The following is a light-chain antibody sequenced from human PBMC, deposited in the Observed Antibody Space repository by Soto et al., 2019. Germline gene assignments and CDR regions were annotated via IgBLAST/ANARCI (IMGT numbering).Light chain of an antibody. CDR3: QQYNSYPWT. Sequence: DIQMTQSPSTLSASVGDRVTITGRASQSISSWLAWYQQKPGKAPKLLIYKASSLESGVPPRFSGSGSGTEFTLTISSLQPDDFATYYCQQYNSYPWTFGQGTKVDNK. CDR1: QSISSW. J-gene: IGKJ1*01. V-gene: IGKV1-5*03. CDR2: KAS.